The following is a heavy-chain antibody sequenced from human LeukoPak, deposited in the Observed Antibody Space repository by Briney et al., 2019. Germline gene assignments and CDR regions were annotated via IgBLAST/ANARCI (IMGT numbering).Heavy chain of an antibody. CDR2: IWYDGSNK. J-gene: IGHJ5*02. CDR1: GFTFSSYG. D-gene: IGHD4-11*01. CDR3: ARDLSVTTSWFDP. V-gene: IGHV3-33*01. Sequence: GGSLRLSCAASGFTFSSYGMHWVRQAPGKGLEWVAVIWYDGSNKYYADSVKGRFTISRDNPKNTLYLQMNSLRAEDTAVYYCARDLSVTTSWFDPWGQGTLVTVSS.